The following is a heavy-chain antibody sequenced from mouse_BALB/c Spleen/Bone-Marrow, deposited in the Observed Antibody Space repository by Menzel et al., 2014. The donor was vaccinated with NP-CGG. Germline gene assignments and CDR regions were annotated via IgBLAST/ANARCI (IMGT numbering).Heavy chain of an antibody. Sequence: VQLQESGAELAKPGASVKMSCKASAYTFNNYWMHWVKQRPGQGLEWIGYIYPSTGYTEYKQKFKDKATLTSDKSSSTAYMQQRSLTSEDCAVYYCAGGRFAYWGQGTLVTVSA. D-gene: IGHD1-1*02. V-gene: IGHV1-7*01. J-gene: IGHJ3*01. CDR1: AYTFNNYW. CDR2: IYPSTGYT. CDR3: AGGRFAY.